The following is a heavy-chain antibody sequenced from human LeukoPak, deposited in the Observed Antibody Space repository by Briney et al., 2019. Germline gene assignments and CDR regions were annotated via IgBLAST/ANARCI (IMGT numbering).Heavy chain of an antibody. CDR2: ISISGSTI. Sequence: GGSLRLSCAASGFTFSDYYMSWIRQAPGKGLEWVSYISISGSTIYYADSVKGRFTISRDNAKNSLYLQMNSLRAEDTAVYYCARSSCSSTSCQTMPYYFDYWGQGTLVTVSS. V-gene: IGHV3-11*04. J-gene: IGHJ4*02. CDR1: GFTFSDYY. CDR3: ARSSCSSTSCQTMPYYFDY. D-gene: IGHD2-2*01.